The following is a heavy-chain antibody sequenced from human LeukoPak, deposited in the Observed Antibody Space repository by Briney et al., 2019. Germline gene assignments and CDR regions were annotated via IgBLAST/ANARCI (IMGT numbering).Heavy chain of an antibody. D-gene: IGHD4-17*01. CDR1: GGSFSGYY. V-gene: IGHV4-34*01. J-gene: IGHJ4*02. CDR2: INHSGST. CDR3: ARANLYGDFDY. Sequence: SETLSLTCAVYGGSFSGYYWSWTRQPPGKGLEWIGEINHSGSTNYNPSLKSRVTISVDTSKNQFSLKLSSVTAADTAVYYCARANLYGDFDYWGQGTLVTVSS.